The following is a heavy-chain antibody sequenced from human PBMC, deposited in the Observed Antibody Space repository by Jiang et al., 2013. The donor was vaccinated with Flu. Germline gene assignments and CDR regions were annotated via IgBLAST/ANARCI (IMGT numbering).Heavy chain of an antibody. CDR2: RPYDWCV. V-gene: IGHV1-69*04. D-gene: IGHD5-24*01. Sequence: GAEVKKPGSSVKVSCKTSGGNFRNYGISWVRQAPGQGLEWMGRDRPYDWCVKLRTEVRRQSHHERGQNYDTVYMELTSLTSEDAAVYYCAGDRKHDGSWLFYLESWGRGTLSPSPQ. J-gene: IGHJ5*01. CDR1: GGNFRNYG. CDR3: AGDRKHDGSWLFYLES.